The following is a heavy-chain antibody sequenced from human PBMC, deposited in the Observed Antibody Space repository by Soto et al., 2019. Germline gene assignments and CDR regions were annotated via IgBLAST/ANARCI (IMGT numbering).Heavy chain of an antibody. V-gene: IGHV3-11*01. Sequence: PWGSLRLSCAASGFPFTNTYMSWIRQAPGKGLEWVSHISGSGTSMYSDSVRGRFTISRYNANNSLYLQMNSLTAEDTAVYYCTRAKQMATILDYWGQGALVTVSS. D-gene: IGHD6-13*01. CDR1: GFPFTNTY. CDR2: ISGSGTSM. J-gene: IGHJ4*02. CDR3: TRAKQMATILDY.